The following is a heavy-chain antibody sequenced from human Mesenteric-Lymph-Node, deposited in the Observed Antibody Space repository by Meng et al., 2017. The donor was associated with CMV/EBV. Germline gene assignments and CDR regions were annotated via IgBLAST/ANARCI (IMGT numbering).Heavy chain of an antibody. CDR3: ARDKSRGDTRDFDY. CDR2: ISSSSSYI. J-gene: IGHJ4*02. D-gene: IGHD4-17*01. CDR1: GFSFSTYT. V-gene: IGHV3-21*01. Sequence: GESLKISCAVSGFSFSTYTMNWVRQAPGKGLEWVSSISSSSSYIYYADSVKGRFTISRDNAKNSLYLQMNSLRAEDTAVYYCARDKSRGDTRDFDYWGQGTLVTVSS.